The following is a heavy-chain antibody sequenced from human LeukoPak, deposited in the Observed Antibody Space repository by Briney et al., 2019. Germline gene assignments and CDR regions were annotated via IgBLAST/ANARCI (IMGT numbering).Heavy chain of an antibody. J-gene: IGHJ3*02. CDR2: ISSSSSYI. CDR1: GFTFSSYS. D-gene: IGHD6-13*01. CDR3: AREYSSSWYDDAFDT. Sequence: GGSLRLSCAASGFTFSSYSMNWVRQAPGKGLEWVSSISSSSSYIYYADSVKGRFAISRDNAKNSLYLQMNSLRAEDTAVYYCAREYSSSWYDDAFDTWGQGTMVTVSS. V-gene: IGHV3-21*01.